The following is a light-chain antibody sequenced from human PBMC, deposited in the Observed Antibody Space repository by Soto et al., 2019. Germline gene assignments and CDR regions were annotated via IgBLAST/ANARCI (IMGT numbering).Light chain of an antibody. CDR2: DAS. CDR3: QQRSNWLWT. Sequence: EIVLTQSPATLSLSPGERATLSCRASQSVSSYLTWYQQKPGQAPRLLIYDASNRATGIPARCSGSGSGTDFTLTISSLEPEDFAVYYCQQRSNWLWTFGQGTKV. CDR1: QSVSSY. J-gene: IGKJ1*01. V-gene: IGKV3-11*01.